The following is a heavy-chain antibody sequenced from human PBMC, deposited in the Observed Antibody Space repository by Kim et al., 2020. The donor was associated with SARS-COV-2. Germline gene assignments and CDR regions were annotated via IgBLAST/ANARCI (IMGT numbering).Heavy chain of an antibody. J-gene: IGHJ4*02. Sequence: GGSLRLSCVVSGFTFSDSSMNWVRQVPGKGLEWVSSISTGGRFISYADSVKGRFTISRDNAKNSLYLQMNSLRAEDTAVYYCARDGVGTTADYWGRGT. V-gene: IGHV3-21*01. CDR2: ISTGGRFI. D-gene: IGHD1-7*01. CDR1: GFTFSDSS. CDR3: ARDGVGTTADY.